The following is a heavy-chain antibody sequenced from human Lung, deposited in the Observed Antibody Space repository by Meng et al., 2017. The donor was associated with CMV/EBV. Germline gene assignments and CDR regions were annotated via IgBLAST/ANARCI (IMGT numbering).Heavy chain of an antibody. Sequence: ASXXVSXKASGYTFTDYYMHWVRQAPGQRLEWMGWINPSNGGTDYAQKFQGRVTMTRDTSISTVYIELSRLRSDDTAVYYCARGSPLTGARTPYYYWGQGXLVTVSS. V-gene: IGHV1-2*02. D-gene: IGHD1-1*01. CDR1: GYTFTDYY. CDR3: ARGSPLTGARTPYYY. J-gene: IGHJ4*02. CDR2: INPSNGGT.